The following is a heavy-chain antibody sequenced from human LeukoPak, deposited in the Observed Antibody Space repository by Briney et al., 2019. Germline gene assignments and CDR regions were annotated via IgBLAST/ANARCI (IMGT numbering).Heavy chain of an antibody. CDR2: INHSGST. D-gene: IGHD2-8*01. CDR3: AREYGSISLKSLDY. Sequence: PSETLSLTCAVYVGSFSGYYWSWIRQPPGKGLEWIGEINHSGSTNYNPSLKSRVTISVDTSKNQFSLKLSSVTAADTAVYYCAREYGSISLKSLDYWGQGTLVTVSS. J-gene: IGHJ4*02. V-gene: IGHV4-34*01. CDR1: VGSFSGYY.